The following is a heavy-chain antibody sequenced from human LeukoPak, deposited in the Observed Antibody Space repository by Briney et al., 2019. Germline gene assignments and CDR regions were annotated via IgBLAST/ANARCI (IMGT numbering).Heavy chain of an antibody. J-gene: IGHJ3*02. V-gene: IGHV3-21*01. Sequence: GGSLRLSCAASGFTFSSCSMNWVRQAPGKGLEWVSSISSSSSYIYYADSVKGRFTISRDNAKNSLYLQMNSLRAEDTAVYYCARDQGLGRAFDIWGQGTMVTVSS. CDR1: GFTFSSCS. CDR3: ARDQGLGRAFDI. CDR2: ISSSSSYI.